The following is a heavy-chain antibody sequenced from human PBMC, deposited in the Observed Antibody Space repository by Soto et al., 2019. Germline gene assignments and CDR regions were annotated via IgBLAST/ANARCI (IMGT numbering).Heavy chain of an antibody. CDR2: IDPSDSYS. CDR1: GYRFTSQW. D-gene: IGHD2-15*01. CDR3: VRMVVTPNTYYGMDV. V-gene: IGHV5-10-1*01. Sequence: GESLKISCKGSGYRFTSQWISWVRQMPGKGLEWMGRIDPSDSYSNYSPSFQGHVTISADKSISTAYLHWSSLKASDTAMYYCVRMVVTPNTYYGMDVWGQGTTVTVSS. J-gene: IGHJ6*02.